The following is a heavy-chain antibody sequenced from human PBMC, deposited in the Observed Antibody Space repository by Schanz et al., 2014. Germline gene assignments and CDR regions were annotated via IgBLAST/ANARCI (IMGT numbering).Heavy chain of an antibody. CDR1: GFTFSTYY. Sequence: EVQLVESGGGLVKPGGSLRLSCAASGFTFSTYYMNWVRQAPGKGLEWVSVISGSGVTIYYADSVKGRFTISRDNSKNTLYLQMNSLRAEDTAVYYCAKDLAAVGVFDYWGQGTLVTVSS. CDR3: AKDLAAVGVFDY. D-gene: IGHD6-13*01. CDR2: ISGSGVTI. V-gene: IGHV3-23*04. J-gene: IGHJ4*02.